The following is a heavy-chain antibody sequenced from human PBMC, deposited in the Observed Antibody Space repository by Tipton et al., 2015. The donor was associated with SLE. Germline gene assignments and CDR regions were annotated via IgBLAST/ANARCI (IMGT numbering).Heavy chain of an antibody. CDR2: GFYSGNT. CDR3: ARGEGYYGSGSYQGWFDP. CDR1: GGFVSGFY. D-gene: IGHD3-10*01. Sequence: TLSLTCTVSGGFVSGFYWSWIRQPPGKRLEWIGFGFYSGNTNYSPSLKSRVTISVDTSKNQISLNLTSVTAADTAVYYCARGEGYYGSGSYQGWFDPWGQGTLVTVSS. V-gene: IGHV4-59*02. J-gene: IGHJ5*02.